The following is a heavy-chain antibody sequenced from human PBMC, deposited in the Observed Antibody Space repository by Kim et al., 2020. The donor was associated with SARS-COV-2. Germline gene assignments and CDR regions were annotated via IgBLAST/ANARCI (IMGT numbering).Heavy chain of an antibody. CDR2: IKQDGSEK. V-gene: IGHV3-7*03. J-gene: IGHJ4*02. CDR1: GFTFSSYW. CDR3: ARVYYDILTGYYTPFLDS. Sequence: GGSLRLSCAASGFTFSSYWMSWVRQAPGKGLEWVANIKQDGSEKYYVDSVKGRFTISRDNAKNSLYLQMNSLRAEDTAVYYCARVYYDILTGYYTPFLDSRGQRPLVTASS. D-gene: IGHD3-9*01.